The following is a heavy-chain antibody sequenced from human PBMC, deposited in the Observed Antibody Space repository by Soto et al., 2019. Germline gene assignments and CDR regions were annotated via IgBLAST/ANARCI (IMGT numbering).Heavy chain of an antibody. D-gene: IGHD3-22*01. CDR3: ARNYYDSSGYYSDY. V-gene: IGHV1-18*01. CDR2: ISAYNGNT. CDR1: GYTFTSYG. J-gene: IGHJ4*02. Sequence: ASVNVSCKASGYTFTSYGISWVRQAPGQGLEWMGWISAYNGNTNYAQKLQGRVTMTTDTSTSTAYMELRSLRSDDTAVYYCARNYYDSSGYYSDYWGQGTLVTVSS.